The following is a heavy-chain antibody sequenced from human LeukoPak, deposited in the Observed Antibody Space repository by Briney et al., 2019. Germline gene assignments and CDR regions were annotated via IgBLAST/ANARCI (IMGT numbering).Heavy chain of an antibody. Sequence: GGSLRLSCAASGFTFSSYWMSWVRQAPGKGLEWVANIKQDGSEEDYVDSVKGRFTISRDNAKNSLYLQMNSLRAEDTAVYYCARDSPGATYAFDIWGQGTMVTVS. J-gene: IGHJ3*02. CDR3: ARDSPGATYAFDI. CDR1: GFTFSSYW. V-gene: IGHV3-7*01. CDR2: IKQDGSEE. D-gene: IGHD1-26*01.